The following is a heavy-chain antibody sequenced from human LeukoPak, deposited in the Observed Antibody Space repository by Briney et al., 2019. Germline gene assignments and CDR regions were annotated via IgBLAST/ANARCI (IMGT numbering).Heavy chain of an antibody. J-gene: IGHJ4*02. Sequence: PGGSLRLSCAASGFTFSSYWMHWVRQAPGEGLVWVSRISADGSVTTYADSVKGRFTISRDNAKNTLYLQMNSLRAEDTAVYYCARDSSYGYEYWGQGTLVTVSS. V-gene: IGHV3-74*01. CDR3: ARDSSYGYEY. D-gene: IGHD5-18*01. CDR1: GFTFSSYW. CDR2: ISADGSVT.